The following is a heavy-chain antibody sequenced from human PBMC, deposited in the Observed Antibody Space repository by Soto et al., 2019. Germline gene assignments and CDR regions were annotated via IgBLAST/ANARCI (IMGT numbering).Heavy chain of an antibody. CDR3: ARDSSRLDYYYYGMDV. CDR2: IYYSGST. J-gene: IGHJ6*02. D-gene: IGHD2-2*03. V-gene: IGHV4-31*03. Sequence: SETLSLTCTVSGGSISSGGYYWSWIRQHPGKGLEWIGYIYYSGSTYYNPSLKSRVTISVDTSKNQFSLKLSSVTAADTAVYYCARDSSRLDYYYYGMDVWGQGTTVTVSS. CDR1: GGSISSGGYY.